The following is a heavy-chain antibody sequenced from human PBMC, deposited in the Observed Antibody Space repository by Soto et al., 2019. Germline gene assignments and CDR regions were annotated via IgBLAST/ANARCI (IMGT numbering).Heavy chain of an antibody. CDR1: GFTFSNYG. Sequence: QVQLVESGGGVVQPGRSLRLSCVASGFTFSNYGMHWVRQAPGKGPEWVAVIWYDGSNKDYADSVKGRFTISRANSRNTLYLQMNSLRAEDTAVYYCASALETGDYWGQGTLVTVSS. CDR2: IWYDGSNK. V-gene: IGHV3-33*01. D-gene: IGHD3-10*01. J-gene: IGHJ4*02. CDR3: ASALETGDY.